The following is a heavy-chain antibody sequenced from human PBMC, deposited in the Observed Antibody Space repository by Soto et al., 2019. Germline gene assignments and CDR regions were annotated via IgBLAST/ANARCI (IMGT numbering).Heavy chain of an antibody. CDR3: ARGALRHDYGDYSPWYFDY. D-gene: IGHD4-17*01. V-gene: IGHV1-18*01. CDR1: GYTFTSYG. CDR2: ISAYNGNT. Sequence: GASVKVSCKASGYTFTSYGISWVRQAPGQGLEWMGWISAYNGNTNYAQKLQGRVTMTTDTSTSTAYMELRGLRSDDTAVYYCARGALRHDYGDYSPWYFDYWGQGTLVTVSS. J-gene: IGHJ4*02.